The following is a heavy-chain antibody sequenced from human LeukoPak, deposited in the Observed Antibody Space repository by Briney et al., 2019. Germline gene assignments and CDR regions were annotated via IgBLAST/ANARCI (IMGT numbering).Heavy chain of an antibody. Sequence: PSETLSLTCTVSGGSISSYYWSWIRQPPGKGLEWIGYIYYSGSTNYNPSLKSRVTISVDTSKNQFSLKLSSVTAADTAVYYCAGGRRVYVFPPNRFQPRGQGTLVTVSS. CDR3: AGGRRVYVFPPNRFQP. J-gene: IGHJ5*01. CDR2: IYYSGST. CDR1: GGSISSYY. D-gene: IGHD3-16*01. V-gene: IGHV4-59*01.